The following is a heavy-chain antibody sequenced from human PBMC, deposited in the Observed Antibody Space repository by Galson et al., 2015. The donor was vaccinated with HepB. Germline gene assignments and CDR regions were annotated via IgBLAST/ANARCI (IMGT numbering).Heavy chain of an antibody. D-gene: IGHD6-19*01. V-gene: IGHV3-30-3*01. CDR3: ARGPDRVAGTSPFDY. CDR1: GFTFSSYA. J-gene: IGHJ4*02. CDR2: ISYDGSNK. Sequence: SLRLSCAASGFTFSSYAMHWVRQAPGKGLEWVAVISYDGSNKYYADSVKGRFTISRDNSKNTLYLQMNSLRAEDTAVYYCARGPDRVAGTSPFDYWGQGTLVTVSS.